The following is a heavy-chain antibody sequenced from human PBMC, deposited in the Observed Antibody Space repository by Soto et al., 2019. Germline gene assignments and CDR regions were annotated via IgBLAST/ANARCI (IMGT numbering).Heavy chain of an antibody. CDR3: AWTYSSSFLPSDY. V-gene: IGHV4-59*08. Sequence: PSETLSLTCTVSGGSISSYYWSWIRLPPGKGQECIEYFYYSGTTNYHPPHRSRTTISVDTSKNQFSQKLSSVTAADTAVYYCAWTYSSSFLPSDYWGQGTLVTVSS. J-gene: IGHJ4*02. CDR1: GGSISSYY. D-gene: IGHD6-6*01. CDR2: FYYSGTT.